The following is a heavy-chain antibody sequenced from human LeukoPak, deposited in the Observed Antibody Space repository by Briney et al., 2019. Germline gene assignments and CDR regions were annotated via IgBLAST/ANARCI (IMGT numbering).Heavy chain of an antibody. J-gene: IGHJ4*02. Sequence: SKTLSLTCAVSGGSISSGGYSWSWIRQPPGKGLEWIGYIYHSGSTYYNPSLKSRVTISVDRSKNQFSLKLSSVTAADAAVYYCARGNDYGDYVDHYWGQGTLVTVSS. CDR1: GGSISSGGYS. CDR3: ARGNDYGDYVDHY. V-gene: IGHV4-30-2*01. CDR2: IYHSGST. D-gene: IGHD4-17*01.